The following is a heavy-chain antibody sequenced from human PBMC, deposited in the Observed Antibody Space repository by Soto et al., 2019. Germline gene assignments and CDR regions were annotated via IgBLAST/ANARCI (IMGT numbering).Heavy chain of an antibody. J-gene: IGHJ6*02. D-gene: IGHD2-15*01. CDR3: AKGGAEVVGYYYYFVMDV. Sequence: AQLLESGGGMVQPGGSLRLSCGASGFAFGTYAMNWVRQAPGKGLEWVSGISSRGGSTFYADSVQGRFIISRDNSKNPLYFHMDNLGIKDTPIYYCAKGGAEVVGYYYYFVMDVWGQGAT. CDR2: ISSRGGST. V-gene: IGHV3-23*01. CDR1: GFAFGTYA.